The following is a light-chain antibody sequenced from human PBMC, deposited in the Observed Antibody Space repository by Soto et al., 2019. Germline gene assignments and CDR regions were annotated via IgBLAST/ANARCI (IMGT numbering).Light chain of an antibody. J-gene: IGKJ4*01. V-gene: IGKV3-15*01. Sequence: EIVMTQSPATLSLSPGESATLSCRASRSVSSNLAWYQQKPGQAPRILSYSASTRATGIPARFSGSGSGTEFTLTISSLQSEDFEVYYCQQYNGWPLTFGGGTKVDIK. CDR2: SAS. CDR1: RSVSSN. CDR3: QQYNGWPLT.